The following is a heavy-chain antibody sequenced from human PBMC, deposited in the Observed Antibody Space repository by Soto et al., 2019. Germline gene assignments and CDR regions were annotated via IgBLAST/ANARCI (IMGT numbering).Heavy chain of an antibody. V-gene: IGHV3-21*01. D-gene: IGHD6-13*01. CDR1: GFSLSSYS. CDR2: ISSGSSYI. J-gene: IGHJ6*01. Sequence: EVQVVESGGGLVKPGGSLRLSCEGSGFSLSSYSVNWVRQAPGKGLEWVSAISSGSSYIDYADSVTGRFTVSRDDARNSLCLQMDDLRGEEWAVYCGAASVEVPWYLYGVDVWGRGPTVTVSS. CDR3: AASVEVPWYLYGVDV.